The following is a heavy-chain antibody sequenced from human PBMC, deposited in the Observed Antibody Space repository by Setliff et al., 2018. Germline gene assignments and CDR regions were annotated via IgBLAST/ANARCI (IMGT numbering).Heavy chain of an antibody. V-gene: IGHV4-4*08. CDR3: ARLPKIVTGYYGSHYYYYMDV. Sequence: PSETLSLTCSVSGASISSYFWTWIRQPPGKGLEWIGNIHTSESTKYNPSLKSRVTISLDTSKRQFSLKLTSVTAADTAVYYCARLPKIVTGYYGSHYYYYMDVWGKGTTVTVSS. CDR1: GASISSYF. CDR2: IHTSEST. D-gene: IGHD3-9*01. J-gene: IGHJ6*03.